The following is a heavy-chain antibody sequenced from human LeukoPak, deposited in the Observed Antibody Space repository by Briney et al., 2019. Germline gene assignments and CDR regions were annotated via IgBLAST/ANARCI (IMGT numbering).Heavy chain of an antibody. J-gene: IGHJ4*02. CDR1: GFTFSNCA. Sequence: GGSLRLSCAASGFTFSNCAMNWVRQAPGKGLEWVSAISGGRDSTYYADSVRGRFTISRDNSKNTLYLQMNSLRAEDTAVYYCAKVVGGGGWLQWADFDSWGQGTLVTVSS. V-gene: IGHV3-23*01. CDR3: AKVVGGGGWLQWADFDS. D-gene: IGHD5-24*01. CDR2: ISGGRDST.